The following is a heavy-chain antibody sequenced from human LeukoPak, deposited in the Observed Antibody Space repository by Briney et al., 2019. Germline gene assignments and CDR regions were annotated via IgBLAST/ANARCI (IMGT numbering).Heavy chain of an antibody. D-gene: IGHD2-2*01. V-gene: IGHV4-31*03. Sequence: SQTLSLTCTVSGGSISRGGYYWNWIRQHPREGLEWIGYFYYSRTTSYNPSLKSRATISVDTSNNQFSLKLSSVTAADTAVYYCASLTYCSSTSCYVFSDYWGQGTLVTVSS. J-gene: IGHJ4*02. CDR1: GGSISRGGYY. CDR2: FYYSRTT. CDR3: ASLTYCSSTSCYVFSDY.